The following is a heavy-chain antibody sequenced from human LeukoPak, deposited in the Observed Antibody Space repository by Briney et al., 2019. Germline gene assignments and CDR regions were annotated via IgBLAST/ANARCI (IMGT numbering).Heavy chain of an antibody. CDR1: GFIFSNAW. J-gene: IGHJ6*04. CDR3: TPSYDFWSGYYWNV. D-gene: IGHD3-3*01. V-gene: IGHV3-15*01. CDR2: IKSKNDGGTT. Sequence: PGGSLRLSCAASGFIFSNAWMSWVRQAPGKGLEWVGRIKSKNDGGTTDYAAPVKGRFTISRDDSKNTVYLQMNSLKTEDTAVYYCTPSYDFWSGYYWNVWGKGTTVTASS.